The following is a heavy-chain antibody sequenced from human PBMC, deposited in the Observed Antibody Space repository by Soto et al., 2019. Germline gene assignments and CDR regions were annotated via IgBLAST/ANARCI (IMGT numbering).Heavy chain of an antibody. J-gene: IGHJ6*02. Sequence: ASVKVSCKASGYTFTSYDINWVRQATGQGLEWMGWMNPNSGNTGYAQKFQGRVTMTRNTSISTAYMELSSLRSEDTAVYYCARAGGITIFGVVIKNYYYYGMDVWGQGTTVTVYS. CDR3: ARAGGITIFGVVIKNYYYYGMDV. CDR2: MNPNSGNT. V-gene: IGHV1-8*01. D-gene: IGHD3-3*01. CDR1: GYTFTSYD.